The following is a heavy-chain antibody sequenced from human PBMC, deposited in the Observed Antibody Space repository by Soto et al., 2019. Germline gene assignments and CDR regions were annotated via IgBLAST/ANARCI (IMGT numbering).Heavy chain of an antibody. J-gene: IGHJ4*02. D-gene: IGHD6-19*01. CDR3: ARDPWRAGIPVAGTLLDN. Sequence: SETLSLTCTVSGDSISSFYWSWVRQPPGKGLEWIGYIYYSGSTSYNPSLESRVTISVDTSENQFSLKLSSVTAADTVVYYCARDPWRAGIPVAGTLLDNWGQGTLVTVSS. CDR1: GDSISSFY. V-gene: IGHV4-59*01. CDR2: IYYSGST.